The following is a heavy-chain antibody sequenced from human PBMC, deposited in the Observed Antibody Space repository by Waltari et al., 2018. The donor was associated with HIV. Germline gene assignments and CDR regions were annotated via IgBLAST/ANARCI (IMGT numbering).Heavy chain of an antibody. D-gene: IGHD3-10*01. CDR3: VRGGGDPAVRRTAGYQYYGMDV. CDR1: GFTVNRKY. V-gene: IGHV3-53*01. CDR2: IISGSTK. Sequence: EVQVVESGGGLIQPGGSLRLSCAVSGFTVNRKYMCWVRQAPGKGMGWFSVIISGSTKYYADSVKGRFIISTDSSKNTLYLQMNSLRVEDTAVYYCVRGGGDPAVRRTAGYQYYGMDVWGQGTTVTVSS. J-gene: IGHJ6*02.